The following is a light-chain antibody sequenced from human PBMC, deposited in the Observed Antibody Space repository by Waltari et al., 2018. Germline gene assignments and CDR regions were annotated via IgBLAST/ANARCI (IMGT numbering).Light chain of an antibody. V-gene: IGLV2-23*01. Sequence: QSALTQPASVSGSPGQSITISCTGSSSDVGNFNLVSWYQLHPGKAPQLLIFEATKRPSGCSCHVSGSKAGNTASRTISGIQAEDEADYFCCSYAGSSSPRLFGGGTKLSVL. J-gene: IGLJ3*02. CDR2: EAT. CDR3: CSYAGSSSPRL. CDR1: SSDVGNFNL.